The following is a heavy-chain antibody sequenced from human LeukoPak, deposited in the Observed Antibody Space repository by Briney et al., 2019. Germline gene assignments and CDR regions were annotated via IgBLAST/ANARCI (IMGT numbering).Heavy chain of an antibody. J-gene: IGHJ5*02. CDR1: GGSISSSSYY. CDR2: IYYSGST. V-gene: IGHV4-39*01. Sequence: PSETLSLTCTVSGGSISSSSYYWGWIRQPPGKGLEWIESIYYSGSTYYNPSLKSRVTISVDTSKNQFSLKLSSVTAADTAVYYCARRGRANWFDPWGQGTLVTVSS. CDR3: ARRGRANWFDP. D-gene: IGHD3-10*01.